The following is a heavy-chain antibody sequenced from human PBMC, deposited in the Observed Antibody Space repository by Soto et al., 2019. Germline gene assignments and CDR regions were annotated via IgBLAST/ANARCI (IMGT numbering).Heavy chain of an antibody. D-gene: IGHD4-17*01. Sequence: GESLKISCNGSGYSFTSYWIGWVRQMPGKGLEWMGIIYPGDSDTRYSPSFQGQVTISADKSISTAYLQWSSLKASDTAMYYCASARGDLNYYYYGMDVWGQGTTVTVS. CDR3: ASARGDLNYYYYGMDV. V-gene: IGHV5-51*01. CDR1: GYSFTSYW. J-gene: IGHJ6*02. CDR2: IYPGDSDT.